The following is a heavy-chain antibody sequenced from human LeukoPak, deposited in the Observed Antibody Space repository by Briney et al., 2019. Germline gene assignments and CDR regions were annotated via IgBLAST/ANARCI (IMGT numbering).Heavy chain of an antibody. J-gene: IGHJ4*02. CDR1: GFTFSSYS. Sequence: GRSLRLSCAASGFTFSSYSMNWVRQAPGKGLEWVSSISSSSSYIYYADSVKGRFTISRDNAKNSLYLQMNSLRAEDTAVYYCARVDYSSSSGGAMFDYWGQGTLVTVSS. CDR3: ARVDYSSSSGGAMFDY. V-gene: IGHV3-21*01. CDR2: ISSSSSYI. D-gene: IGHD6-6*01.